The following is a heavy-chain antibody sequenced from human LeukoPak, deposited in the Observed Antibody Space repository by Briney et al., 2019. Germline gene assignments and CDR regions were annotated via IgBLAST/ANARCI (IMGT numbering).Heavy chain of an antibody. CDR2: ISTYNSNT. J-gene: IGHJ4*02. Sequence: ASVKVSCKTSGYTFSTYGISWVRQAPGQGLEWMGWISTYNSNTIYTQKLQGRVTMNTDTSTSTAYMELRSLRSDDTAVYYCARDVYGSGSSFDYWGQGTLVTVSS. V-gene: IGHV1-18*01. D-gene: IGHD3-10*01. CDR3: ARDVYGSGSSFDY. CDR1: GYTFSTYG.